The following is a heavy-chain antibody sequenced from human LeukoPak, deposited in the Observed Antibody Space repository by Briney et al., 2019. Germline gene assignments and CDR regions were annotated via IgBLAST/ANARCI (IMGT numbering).Heavy chain of an antibody. V-gene: IGHV3-21*05. J-gene: IGHJ4*02. CDR1: GFIFSSYG. CDR2: ISSSSSYT. Sequence: GGSLRLSCAASGFIFSSYGMHWVRQAPGKGLEWVSYISSSSSYTNYADSVKGRFTISRDNAKNSLYLQMNSLRAEDTAVYYCARAPPYGDYGLFDYWGQGTLVTVSS. CDR3: ARAPPYGDYGLFDY. D-gene: IGHD4-17*01.